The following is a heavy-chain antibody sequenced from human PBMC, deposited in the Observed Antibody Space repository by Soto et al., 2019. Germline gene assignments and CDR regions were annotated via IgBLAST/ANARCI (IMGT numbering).Heavy chain of an antibody. CDR3: ARGGGRGYCTNGVCYGPHGMDV. D-gene: IGHD2-8*01. J-gene: IGHJ6*02. V-gene: IGHV4-34*01. CDR1: GGSFSGYY. CDR2: INHSGST. Sequence: SETLSLTCAVYGGSFSGYYWSWIRPPPGKGLEWIGEINHSGSTNYNPSLKSRVTISVDTSKNQFSLKLSSVTAADTAVYYCARGGGRGYCTNGVCYGPHGMDVWGQGTTVTVSS.